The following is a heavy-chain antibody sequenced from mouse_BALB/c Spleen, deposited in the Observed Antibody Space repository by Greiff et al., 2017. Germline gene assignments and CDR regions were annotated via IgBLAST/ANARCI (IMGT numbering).Heavy chain of an antibody. J-gene: IGHJ3*01. CDR2: IDPANGNT. CDR1: GFNIKDTY. CDR3: ASLYDYDIFAY. Sequence: EVKVVESGAELVKPGASVKLSCTASGFNIKDTYMHWVKQRPEQGLEWIGRIDPANGNTKYDPKFQGKATITADTSSNTAYLQLSSLTSEDTAVYYCASLYDYDIFAYWGQGTLVTVSA. D-gene: IGHD2-4*01. V-gene: IGHV14-3*02.